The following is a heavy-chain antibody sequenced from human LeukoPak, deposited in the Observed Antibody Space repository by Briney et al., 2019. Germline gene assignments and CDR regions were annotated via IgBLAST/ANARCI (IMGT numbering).Heavy chain of an antibody. D-gene: IGHD2/OR15-2a*01. J-gene: IGHJ4*02. CDR3: ARGIIDGGDGYFDY. CDR2: INHSGST. CDR1: GGSFRGYY. Sequence: SETLSLTCAVYGGSFRGYYWSWIRQPPGKGLDWIGEINHSGSTNYNPSLKSRVTISVDTSKNQFSLKLSSVTAADTAVYYCARGIIDGGDGYFDYWGQGTLVTVSS. V-gene: IGHV4-34*01.